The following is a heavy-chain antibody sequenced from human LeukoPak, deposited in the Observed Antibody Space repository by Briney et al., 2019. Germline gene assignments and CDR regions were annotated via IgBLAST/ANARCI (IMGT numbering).Heavy chain of an antibody. D-gene: IGHD3-3*01. CDR3: AGGPINYDFWSGYSL. J-gene: IGHJ4*02. V-gene: IGHV4-4*07. CDR2: IYTSGST. Sequence: SETLSLTCTVSGGSISSYYWSWIRQPAGKGLEWIGRIYTSGSTNYNPSLKSRVTMSVDTSKNQFSLKLSSVTAADTAVYYCAGGPINYDFWSGYSLWGQGTLVTVPS. CDR1: GGSISSYY.